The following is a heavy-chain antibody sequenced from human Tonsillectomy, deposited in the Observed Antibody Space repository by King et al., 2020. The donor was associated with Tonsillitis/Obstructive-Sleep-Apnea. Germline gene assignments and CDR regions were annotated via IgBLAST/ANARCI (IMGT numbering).Heavy chain of an antibody. D-gene: IGHD2-2*01. V-gene: IGHV3-30*04. CDR3: ARPTVVNCCSTGCNTWYLYV. CDR2: ISYDGSNK. CDR1: GFSFSSYA. J-gene: IGHJ2*01. Sequence: QLVQSGRGVVQPGRSLRLSCAASGFSFSSYAMHWVRQAPGKGLEWVAVISYDGSNKYFADSVKGRFTISRDNSKNTLYLQMNSLRAEDTAVYYCARPTVVNCCSTGCNTWYLYVWGRGTLLTLPS.